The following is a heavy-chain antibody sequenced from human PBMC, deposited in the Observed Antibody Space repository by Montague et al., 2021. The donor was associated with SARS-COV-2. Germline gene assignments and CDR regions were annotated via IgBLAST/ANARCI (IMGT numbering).Heavy chain of an antibody. D-gene: IGHD2-2*01. CDR1: GFLFKDFD. CDR2: IFTEGDS. V-gene: IGHV3-13*01. Sequence: SRRLSSSVSGFLFKDFDMHWFRQVSGRGLEWVAGIFTEGDSYFSDSVKGRFTLFRENAKKSIFLQMNSLSAADTAAYYCVKGGDSTSAAFDFWGRGILVVVTS. CDR3: VKGGDSTSAAFDF. J-gene: IGHJ3*01.